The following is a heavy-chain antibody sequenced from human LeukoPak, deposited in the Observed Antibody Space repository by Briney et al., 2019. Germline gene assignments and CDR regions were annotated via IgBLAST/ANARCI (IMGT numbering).Heavy chain of an antibody. J-gene: IGHJ5*02. V-gene: IGHV3-30*18. Sequence: PGRSLRLSCAASGFTFSSYGMHWVRRAPGKGLEWVAVISYDGSNKYYADSVKGRFTISRDNSKNTLYLQMNSLRAEDTAVYYCAKDPDGYKPLAWGQGTLVTVSS. CDR3: AKDPDGYKPLA. CDR2: ISYDGSNK. D-gene: IGHD5-24*01. CDR1: GFTFSSYG.